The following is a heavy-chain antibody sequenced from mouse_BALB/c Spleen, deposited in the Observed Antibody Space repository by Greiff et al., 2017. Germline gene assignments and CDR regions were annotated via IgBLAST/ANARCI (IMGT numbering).Heavy chain of an antibody. CDR1: GYAFSSYW. J-gene: IGHJ3*01. CDR2: IYPGDGDT. V-gene: IGHV1-80*01. D-gene: IGHD2-14*01. CDR3: ARKDRYDGSWFAY. Sequence: VQLVESGAELVRPGSSVKISCKASGYAFSSYWMNWVKQRPGQGLEWIGQIYPGDGDTNYNGKFKGKATLTADKSSSTAYMQLSSLTSEDSAVYFCARKDRYDGSWFAYWGQGTLVTVSA.